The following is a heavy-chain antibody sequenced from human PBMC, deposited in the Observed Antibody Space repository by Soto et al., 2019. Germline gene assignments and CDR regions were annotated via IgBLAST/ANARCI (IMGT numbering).Heavy chain of an antibody. CDR3: ARDRAGVLLGWFDP. CDR1: GGSISSGGYY. J-gene: IGHJ5*02. CDR2: IYYSGST. Sequence: SETLSLTCTVSGGSISSGGYYWSWIRQHPGKGLEWIGYIYYSGSTYYNPSLKSRVTISVDTSKNQFSLKLSSVTAADTAVYYCARDRAGVLLGWFDPWGQGTLVTVSS. V-gene: IGHV4-31*03. D-gene: IGHD1-20*01.